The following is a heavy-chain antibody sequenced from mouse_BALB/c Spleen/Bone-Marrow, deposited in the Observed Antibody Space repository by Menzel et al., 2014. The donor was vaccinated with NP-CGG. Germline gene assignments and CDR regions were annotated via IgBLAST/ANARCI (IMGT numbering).Heavy chain of an antibody. CDR2: IWGGGST. Sequence: VQGVESGPGLVQPSQSLSITCTVSGFSLTKHGVHWNRQSPGKGLEWLGVIWGGGSTDYNAAFISRLSISKDNSKSQVVFKMNSLEVNDRAMYYCARGNYGAWFTHWGQGTLVTVSA. D-gene: IGHD2-1*01. CDR1: GFSLTKHG. J-gene: IGHJ3*01. CDR3: ARGNYGAWFTH. V-gene: IGHV2-2*02.